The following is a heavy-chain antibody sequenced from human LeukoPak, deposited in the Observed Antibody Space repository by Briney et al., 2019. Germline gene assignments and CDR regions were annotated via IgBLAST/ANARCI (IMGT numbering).Heavy chain of an antibody. Sequence: SETLSLTCTVSGYSLTSGYYWGWIRQPPGKGLEWIASIFHSGSTFYNPSVKSRVTISVDTSKNQFSLTLRSVTAADTAVYYCVAAAVAVDCWGRGTLVTVSS. J-gene: IGHJ4*02. CDR2: IFHSGST. V-gene: IGHV4-38-2*02. CDR3: VAAAVAVDC. D-gene: IGHD6-19*01. CDR1: GYSLTSGYY.